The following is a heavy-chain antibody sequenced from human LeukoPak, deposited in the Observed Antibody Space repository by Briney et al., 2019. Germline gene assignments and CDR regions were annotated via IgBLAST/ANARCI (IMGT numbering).Heavy chain of an antibody. J-gene: IGHJ4*02. CDR3: AGGGGMTAVHGDLDY. V-gene: IGHV4-59*01. CDR2: MYYSGST. CDR1: GASITSNF. Sequence: PSETLSLTCTVSGASITSNFWSWVRQPPGEGLEWIGYMYYSGSTKYNPSLKSRVTISVDTSKNQFSLKLTSVTAADPAVYYWAGGGGMTAVHGDLDYWGQGTLVTVSS. D-gene: IGHD4-17*01.